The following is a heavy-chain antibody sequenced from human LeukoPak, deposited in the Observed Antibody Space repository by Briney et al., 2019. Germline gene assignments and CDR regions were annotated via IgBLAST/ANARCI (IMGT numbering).Heavy chain of an antibody. CDR1: GFTLSAKP. Sequence: GGSLRPSFAPSGFTLSAKPMSGVGQAPGRGRKGVSPISGSGVSTYYADSVKGRFTISRDNSKNTLYLQMNILRAEDTAVYYCANVPLGYCSSTSCYARPRDYWGQGALVTVSS. J-gene: IGHJ4*02. CDR3: ANVPLGYCSSTSCYARPRDY. CDR2: ISGSGVST. D-gene: IGHD2-2*01. V-gene: IGHV3-23*01.